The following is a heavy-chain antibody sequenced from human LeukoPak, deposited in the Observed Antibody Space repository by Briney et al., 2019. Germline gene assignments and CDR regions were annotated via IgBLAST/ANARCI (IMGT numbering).Heavy chain of an antibody. CDR1: GFTFSSYS. CDR2: ISSSSSTI. Sequence: GGSLRLSCAASGFTFSSYSMNWVRQAPGKGLEWVSYISSSSSTIYYADSVKGRFTISRDNAKNSLYLQMNSLRAEDTAVYYCARDTLFDYWGQGTLVTVSS. J-gene: IGHJ4*02. V-gene: IGHV3-48*04. CDR3: ARDTLFDY.